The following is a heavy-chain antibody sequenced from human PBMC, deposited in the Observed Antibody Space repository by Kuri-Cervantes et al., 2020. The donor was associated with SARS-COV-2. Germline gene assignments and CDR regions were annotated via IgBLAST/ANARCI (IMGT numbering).Heavy chain of an antibody. Sequence: GGSLRLSCAASGFTFSSYGMHWVRQAPGKGLEWVAVISYDGSNKYYADSVKGRFTISRDNSKNTLYLQMNSLRAEDTAVYYCARTKVAYTAMVGFDYWGQGTPVTVSS. CDR1: GFTFSSYG. CDR3: ARTKVAYTAMVGFDY. CDR2: ISYDGSNK. D-gene: IGHD5-18*01. V-gene: IGHV3-30*03. J-gene: IGHJ4*02.